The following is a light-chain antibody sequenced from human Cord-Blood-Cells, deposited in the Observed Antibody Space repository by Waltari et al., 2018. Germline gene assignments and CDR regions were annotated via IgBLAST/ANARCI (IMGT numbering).Light chain of an antibody. V-gene: IGKV3-20*01. Sequence: EIVLTQSPGTLSLSPGERATLSCRASQSVSSSYLAWYQQKPGQAPRLLIYGASSRATGIPDRFSGSGSGIEFTLTISRLEPEDFAVYYCQQYGSSPLLTFGGGTKVEIK. CDR1: QSVSSSY. J-gene: IGKJ4*01. CDR2: GAS. CDR3: QQYGSSPLLT.